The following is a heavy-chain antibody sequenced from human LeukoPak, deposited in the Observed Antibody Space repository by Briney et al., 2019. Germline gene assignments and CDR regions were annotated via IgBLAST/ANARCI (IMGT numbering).Heavy chain of an antibody. D-gene: IGHD5-24*01. CDR3: ARGREEIFDH. V-gene: IGHV6-1*01. Sequence: SQTLSLTCAISGDSVSSNSAVWNWIRQCPSRGREWLGRTYYRSKWYNDYVISVKSRITINPDTSKNQFSLQLNSVTPEDTAVYYCARGREEIFDHWGQGTLVTVSS. CDR1: GDSVSSNSAV. CDR2: TYYRSKWYN. J-gene: IGHJ4*02.